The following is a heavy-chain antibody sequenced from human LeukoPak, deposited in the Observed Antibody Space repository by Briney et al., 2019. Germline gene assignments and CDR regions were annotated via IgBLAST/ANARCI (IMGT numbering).Heavy chain of an antibody. J-gene: IGHJ4*02. CDR1: GDSVSSINGA. D-gene: IGHD6-19*01. V-gene: IGHV6-1*01. CDR3: ARDLGNTGWYTFDY. CDR2: TYYRSKWYN. Sequence: SQTLSLTCAISGDSVSSINGAWNWIRQSPSRGLEWLGRTYYRSKWYNDYVESMKGRITISPDTSKNQFSLHLNPVTPEDTAAYYCARDLGNTGWYTFDYWGQGTLVTVSS.